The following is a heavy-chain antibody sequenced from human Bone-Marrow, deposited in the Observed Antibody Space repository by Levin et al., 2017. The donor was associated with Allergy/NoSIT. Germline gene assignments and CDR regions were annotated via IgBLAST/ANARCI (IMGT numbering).Heavy chain of an antibody. D-gene: IGHD6-13*01. Sequence: SETLSLTCPVSGVSISSYYWSWIRQPPGKGLEWIGYIYHSGGTNYNPALGSRVTISVDTSNNQVSLKLTSVTAVDTAIYYCARGYSSSWYGGRFFESWGQGTLVTVSS. J-gene: IGHJ4*02. CDR3: ARGYSSSWYGGRFFES. CDR1: GVSISSYY. CDR2: IYHSGGT. V-gene: IGHV4-59*13.